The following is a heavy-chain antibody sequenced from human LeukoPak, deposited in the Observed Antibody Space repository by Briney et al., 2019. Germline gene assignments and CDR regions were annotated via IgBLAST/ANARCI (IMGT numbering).Heavy chain of an antibody. CDR3: AKDGEEWLVTDGMDV. CDR2: ISYDGSNK. J-gene: IGHJ6*02. D-gene: IGHD6-19*01. V-gene: IGHV3-30*18. CDR1: GFTFSSYG. Sequence: SLRLSSAASGFTFSSYGMHWVRPAPGKGLEWVAVISYDGSNKYYADSVKGRFTISRDNSKNTLYLQMNSLRAEDTAVYYCAKDGEEWLVTDGMDVWGQGTTVTVSS.